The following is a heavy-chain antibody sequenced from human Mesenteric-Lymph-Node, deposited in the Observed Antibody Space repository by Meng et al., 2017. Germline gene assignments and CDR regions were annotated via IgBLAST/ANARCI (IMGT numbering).Heavy chain of an antibody. Sequence: SGPTLVKPTQTLTLTCTFSGFSLTTTGVGVGWIRQPPGKALEWPALIYWDDDKRYSPSLENRLTITKDTSKNQVVLTMTNMDPVDTATYFCAHRRGRLRADYRMFDYWGQGTLVTVSS. D-gene: IGHD4-11*01. J-gene: IGHJ4*02. CDR1: GFSLTTTGVG. V-gene: IGHV2-5*02. CDR3: AHRRGRLRADYRMFDY. CDR2: IYWDDDK.